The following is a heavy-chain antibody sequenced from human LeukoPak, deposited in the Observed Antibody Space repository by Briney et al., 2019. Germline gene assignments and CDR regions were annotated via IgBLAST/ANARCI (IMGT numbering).Heavy chain of an antibody. V-gene: IGHV4-39*01. CDR2: TYYGGTP. CDR3: ARLYGDYV. J-gene: IGHJ4*02. CDR1: GASLSTRLYY. D-gene: IGHD4-17*01. Sequence: PSETLSLTCTVSGASLSTRLYYWAWIRQPPGKGLEWIASTYYGGTPYYNPSLQSRVTMSVDTSQNQLSLNLNSVTATDTAVYYCARLYGDYVWGQGTLVTVSS.